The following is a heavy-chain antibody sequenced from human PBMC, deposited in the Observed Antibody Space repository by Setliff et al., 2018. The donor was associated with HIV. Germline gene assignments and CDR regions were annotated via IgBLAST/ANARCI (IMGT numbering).Heavy chain of an antibody. J-gene: IGHJ3*01. D-gene: IGHD3-9*01. CDR3: VRDSRYIFFGAAFDL. V-gene: IGHV3-33*01. Sequence: GGSLRLSCVASGFRFSTYGMHWVRQAPGKGLEWVTFIWYDGSDKYYLDSVKGRFTISRDNAKNTVYLQMNSLGAEDTAVYYCVRDSRYIFFGAAFDLWGQGTMVTVSS. CDR1: GFRFSTYG. CDR2: IWYDGSDK.